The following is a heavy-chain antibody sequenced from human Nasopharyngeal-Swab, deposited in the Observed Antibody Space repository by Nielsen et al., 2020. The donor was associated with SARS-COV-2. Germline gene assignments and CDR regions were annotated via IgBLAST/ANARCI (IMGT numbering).Heavy chain of an antibody. V-gene: IGHV1-46*01. D-gene: IGHD6-19*01. J-gene: IGHJ4*02. Sequence: ASVKVSCKASGYIFMNFYMHWVRQAPGQGLEWMGIINPSRGSSSYAQKFQGRVTMTSDTSTSTVYMELSSLRSEDTAVYYCARDTHLYLGYINGWYVGGRFDYWGQGTLVTVSS. CDR1: GYIFMNFY. CDR2: INPSRGSS. CDR3: ARDTHLYLGYINGWYVGGRFDY.